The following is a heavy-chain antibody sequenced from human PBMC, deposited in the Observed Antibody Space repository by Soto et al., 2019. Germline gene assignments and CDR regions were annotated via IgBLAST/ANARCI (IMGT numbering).Heavy chain of an antibody. D-gene: IGHD1-1*01. CDR3: AREGTTVDRYYYYGLDV. CDR1: DGSIGSYY. J-gene: IGHJ6*02. Sequence: QVQLQESGPGLVKPSETLSLTCTVSDGSIGSYYWSWIRQPPGKGLEWIGYVSHSGSTNYNPSLKSRVTISLDKSKNHFSLRLSSVTAADKAVYYCAREGTTVDRYYYYGLDVWGQGTTVTVSS. V-gene: IGHV4-59*01. CDR2: VSHSGST.